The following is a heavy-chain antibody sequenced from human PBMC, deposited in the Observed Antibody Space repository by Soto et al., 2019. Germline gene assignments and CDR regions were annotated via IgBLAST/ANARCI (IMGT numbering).Heavy chain of an antibody. V-gene: IGHV3-23*01. Sequence: GGSLRLSCAASGFTFSSYAMSWVRQAPGKGLEWVSAISGSGGSTYYADSVKGRFTISRDNSKNTLYLQMNSLKAEDTAVYYCAKDHQQLVRGHRENWFDPWGQGTLVTVSS. J-gene: IGHJ5*02. D-gene: IGHD6-13*01. CDR3: AKDHQQLVRGHRENWFDP. CDR2: ISGSGGST. CDR1: GFTFSSYA.